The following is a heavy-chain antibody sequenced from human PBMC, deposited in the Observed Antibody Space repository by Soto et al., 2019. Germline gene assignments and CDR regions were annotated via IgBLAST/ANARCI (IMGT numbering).Heavy chain of an antibody. J-gene: IGHJ4*02. V-gene: IGHV4-31*03. CDR1: GGSVSSGGSF. D-gene: IGHD3-10*01. CDR2: ISYSGTT. CDR3: ARISFTLVRGVSILPTHDY. Sequence: SETLSLTCSVSGGSVSSGGSFWTWIRQHPGRGLEWIGSISYSGTTYYHPSLKSRVTISVDTSKNQFSLTLNSVIAADTAVYYCARISFTLVRGVSILPTHDYWGQGTLVTVSS.